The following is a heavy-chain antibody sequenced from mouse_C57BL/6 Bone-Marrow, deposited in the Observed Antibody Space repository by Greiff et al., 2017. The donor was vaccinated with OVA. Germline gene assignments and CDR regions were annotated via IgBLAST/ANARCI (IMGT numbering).Heavy chain of an antibody. CDR1: GFNIKDDY. CDR2: IDPENGDT. Sequence: VQLQQSGAELVRPGASVKLSCTASGFNIKDDYMHWVKQRPEQGLEWIGWIDPENGDTEYASKFQGKATITADTSSNTAYLQLSSLTSEDTAVYYCTTYYYGGQPYFDVWGTGTTVTVSS. V-gene: IGHV14-4*01. D-gene: IGHD1-1*01. CDR3: TTYYYGGQPYFDV. J-gene: IGHJ1*03.